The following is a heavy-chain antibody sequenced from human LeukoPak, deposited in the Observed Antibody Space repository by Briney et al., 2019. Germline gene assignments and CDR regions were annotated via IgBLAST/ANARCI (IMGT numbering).Heavy chain of an antibody. CDR3: ARDLGYYDSSGYYRGAEYFQH. CDR1: GFTFSDYY. D-gene: IGHD3-22*01. J-gene: IGHJ1*01. V-gene: IGHV3-11*01. Sequence: GGSLRLSCAASGFTFSDYYMSWIRQAPGKGLEWVSYISSSGSTIYYADSVKGRFTISRDNAKNSLYLQMNSLRAEDTAVCYCARDLGYYDSSGYYRGAEYFQHWGQGTLVTVSS. CDR2: ISSSGSTI.